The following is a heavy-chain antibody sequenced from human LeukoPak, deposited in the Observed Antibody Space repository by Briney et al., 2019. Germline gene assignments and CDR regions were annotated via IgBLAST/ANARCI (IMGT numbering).Heavy chain of an antibody. Sequence: RGAPLKISCKGSGSRFTSYWIGWVRQMPGKGLEGMGIIYPGDSDTRYSPSFQGQVTISADKSISTAYLQWSSLKASDTAMYYCARQGNTGWYTFDSWGQGTLVTVSS. J-gene: IGHJ4*02. V-gene: IGHV5-51*01. D-gene: IGHD6-19*01. CDR2: IYPGDSDT. CDR3: ARQGNTGWYTFDS. CDR1: GSRFTSYW.